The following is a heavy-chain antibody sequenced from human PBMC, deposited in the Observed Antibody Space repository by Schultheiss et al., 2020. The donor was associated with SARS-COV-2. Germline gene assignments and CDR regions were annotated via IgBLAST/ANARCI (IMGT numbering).Heavy chain of an antibody. CDR3: ARTGAAAAYGMDV. D-gene: IGHD6-13*01. V-gene: IGHV4-39*07. CDR2: IYTSGST. Sequence: SETLSLTCTVSGGSISSSSYYWGWIRQPPGKGLEWIGSIYTSGSTNYNPSLKSRVTMSVDTSKNQFSLKLSSVTAADTAVYYCARTGAAAAYGMDVWGQGTTVTVSS. J-gene: IGHJ6*02. CDR1: GGSISSSSYY.